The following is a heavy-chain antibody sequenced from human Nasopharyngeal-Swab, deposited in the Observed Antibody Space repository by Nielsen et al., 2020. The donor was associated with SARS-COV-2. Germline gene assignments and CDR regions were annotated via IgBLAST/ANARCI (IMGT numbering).Heavy chain of an antibody. V-gene: IGHV3-30*18. Sequence: LSLTCAASGFSFRSYGMHWVRQAPGKGLEWVAVISYDGSNKYYADSVKGRFTISRDNSKNTLYLQMNSPRAEDTAVYYCAKGLEMATADYWGQGTLVTVSS. J-gene: IGHJ4*02. D-gene: IGHD5-24*01. CDR2: ISYDGSNK. CDR1: GFSFRSYG. CDR3: AKGLEMATADY.